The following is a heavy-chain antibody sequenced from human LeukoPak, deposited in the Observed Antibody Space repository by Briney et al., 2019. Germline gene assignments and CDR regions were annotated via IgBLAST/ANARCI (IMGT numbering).Heavy chain of an antibody. V-gene: IGHV4-59*01. J-gene: IGHJ4*02. Sequence: SETLSLTCTVSGGSISSYYWSWIRQPPGKGLEWIGNIYDSGSTNYNPSLKSRVTISVDTSKNQCSLKLSSVTAADTAVYYCAKHLGRGYYYDSSAYYDPLDYWGQGTLVTVSS. CDR2: IYDSGST. D-gene: IGHD3-22*01. CDR1: GGSISSYY. CDR3: AKHLGRGYYYDSSAYYDPLDY.